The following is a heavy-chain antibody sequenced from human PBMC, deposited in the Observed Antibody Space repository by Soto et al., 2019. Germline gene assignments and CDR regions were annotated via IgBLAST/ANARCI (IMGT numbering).Heavy chain of an antibody. V-gene: IGHV5-51*01. J-gene: IGHJ6*02. CDR2: IYPGDSYT. Sequence: PVESLKISCKGSGYSFTSYWIGWVRQMPGKGLEWMGIIYPGDSYTRYSPSFQGQVTISADKSISTAYLQWSSLKASDTAMYYCARTEWAAPPDYYYYYGMDVRGQGTTVTVSS. D-gene: IGHD2-15*01. CDR3: ARTEWAAPPDYYYYYGMDV. CDR1: GYSFTSYW.